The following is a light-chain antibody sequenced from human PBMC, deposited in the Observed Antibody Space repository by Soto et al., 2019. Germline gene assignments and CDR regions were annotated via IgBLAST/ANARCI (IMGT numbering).Light chain of an antibody. V-gene: IGKV3-20*01. CDR2: GAS. CDR3: QQYGSSPPIT. CDR1: QSVSSSY. J-gene: IGKJ5*01. Sequence: EIVLTQSPGTLSLSPGERATLSCRAGQSVSSSYLAWYQQKPCQAPRLLIYGASSRATGIPDRFSGSGSGTDFTLTISRLEPEDFAVYYCQQYGSSPPITFGQGTRLEI.